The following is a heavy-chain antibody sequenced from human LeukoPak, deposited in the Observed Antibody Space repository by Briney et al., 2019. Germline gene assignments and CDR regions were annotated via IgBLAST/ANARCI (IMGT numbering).Heavy chain of an antibody. CDR3: ARRRGPYYFDY. CDR1: GGSISSSSYS. V-gene: IGHV4-39*01. CDR2: IYYSGST. Sequence: SETLSLTCTVSGGSISSSSYSWGWIRQPPGEGLEWIGSIYYSGSTYYNPSLKSRVTISVDTSKNQFSLKLSSVTAADTAVYYCARRRGPYYFDYWGQGILVTVSS. J-gene: IGHJ4*02. D-gene: IGHD2-15*01.